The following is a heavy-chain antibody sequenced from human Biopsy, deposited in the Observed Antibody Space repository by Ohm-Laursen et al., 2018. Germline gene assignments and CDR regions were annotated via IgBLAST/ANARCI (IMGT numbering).Heavy chain of an antibody. CDR1: GATSSDYY. J-gene: IGHJ4*02. D-gene: IGHD4-17*01. CDR3: GNEIYGRDY. CDR2: IDRSGNT. Sequence: SDTLSLTCVVYGATSSDYYWSWIRQPPGKGLEWLGQIDRSGNTNYNPSLKGRLTISANTSKNQFSPKLTSVTAADTAVYFCGNEIYGRDYWGQGALVTVSS. V-gene: IGHV4-34*08.